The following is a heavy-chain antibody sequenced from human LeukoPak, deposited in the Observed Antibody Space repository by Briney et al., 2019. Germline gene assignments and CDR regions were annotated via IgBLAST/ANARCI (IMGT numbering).Heavy chain of an antibody. CDR3: ERGIPGGYGVVRFCNAFDI. D-gene: IGHD2-2*01. J-gene: IGHJ3*02. V-gene: IGHV1-69*05. CDR2: IIPIFGTA. CDR1: LGTLSSYA. Sequence: SVKVSRKASLGTLSSYAISGVRQAPGQGLEWVGGIIPIFGTANYAQKFQGRVTIPTDESTSTAYMELSSLRSEDTGVYYCERGIPGGYGVVRFCNAFDIWGQGTMVTVSS.